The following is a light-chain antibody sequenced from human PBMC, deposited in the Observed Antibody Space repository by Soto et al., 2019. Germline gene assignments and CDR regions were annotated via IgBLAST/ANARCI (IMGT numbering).Light chain of an antibody. CDR1: QSISSW. J-gene: IGKJ4*01. CDR2: KAS. V-gene: IGKV1-5*03. CDR3: QQYNSYPVT. Sequence: DIQMTQSPSTLSASVGDRVTITCRASQSISSWLAWYQQKPGKAPKLLIYKASSLESGVPSRFSCSGSGTEFTLTISSLQPDDFVTYYCQQYNSYPVTFGGGTKVEIK.